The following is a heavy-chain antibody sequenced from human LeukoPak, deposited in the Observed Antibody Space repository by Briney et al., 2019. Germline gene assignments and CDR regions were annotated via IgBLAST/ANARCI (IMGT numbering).Heavy chain of an antibody. CDR3: ARLRAMVRGDTYYFDY. V-gene: IGHV4-39*01. D-gene: IGHD3-10*01. CDR1: GFTFSSYSMN. CDR2: IYYSGST. J-gene: IGHJ4*02. Sequence: KPGGSLRLSCAASGFTFSSYSMNWVRQAPGKGLEWIGSIYYSGSTYYNPSLKSRVTISVDTSKNQFSLKLSSVTAADTAVYYCARLRAMVRGDTYYFDYWGQGTLVTVSS.